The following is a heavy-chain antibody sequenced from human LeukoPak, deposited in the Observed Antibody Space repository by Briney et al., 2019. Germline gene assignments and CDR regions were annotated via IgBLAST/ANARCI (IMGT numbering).Heavy chain of an antibody. V-gene: IGHV1-18*04. J-gene: IGHJ4*02. CDR2: ISGYNGNT. CDR3: AREWFGEFYYFDY. Sequence: GASVKVSCKAPGYTFTSYGIGWVRQAPGQGLEWRGWISGYNGNTNYAQKLQGRVTMTTDTSTSTAYMELRSLRSDDTAVYYCAREWFGEFYYFDYWGQGTLVTVSS. D-gene: IGHD3-10*01. CDR1: GYTFTSYG.